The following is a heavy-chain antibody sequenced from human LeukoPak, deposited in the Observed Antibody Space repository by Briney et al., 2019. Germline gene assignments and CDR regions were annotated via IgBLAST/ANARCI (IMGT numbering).Heavy chain of an antibody. CDR3: ARSHFYGSGVDS. CDR2: VYYPGSP. V-gene: IGHV4-39*01. D-gene: IGHD3-10*01. J-gene: IGHJ5*01. Sequence: SETLSLTCTISGGSISAIPYYWGWIPQPPGKGLDWIGSVYYPGSPYYSPSLKTRVTISVDTPKNQFSLKLSSVTAADTAVYFCARSHFYGSGVDSWGQGTLVTVSS. CDR1: GGSISAIPYY.